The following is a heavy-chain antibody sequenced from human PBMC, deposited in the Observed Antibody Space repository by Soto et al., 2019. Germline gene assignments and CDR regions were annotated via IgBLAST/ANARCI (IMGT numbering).Heavy chain of an antibody. V-gene: IGHV1-69*13. D-gene: IGHD1-1*01. Sequence: SVKVSCKASGGTFSSYVISWVRQAPGHGLEWMGGIIPIFGTANYAQKFQGRVTITADESTSTAYMELSSLRSEDTAVYYCARDCPRRDGYKWILHYYYYGMDVWGQGTTVTVS. CDR2: IIPIFGTA. CDR1: GGTFSSYV. J-gene: IGHJ6*02. CDR3: ARDCPRRDGYKWILHYYYYGMDV.